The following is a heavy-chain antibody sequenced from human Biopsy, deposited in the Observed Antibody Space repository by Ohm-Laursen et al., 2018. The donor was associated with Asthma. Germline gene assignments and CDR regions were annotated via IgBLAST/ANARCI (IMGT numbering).Heavy chain of an antibody. J-gene: IGHJ4*02. V-gene: IGHV3-9*01. Sequence: SLGLSCAASGFIFDDYIIHWVRQAPGKGLEWVSHITWDSATTVYADSVKGRFTVSRDNAKNSVYLQMNSLRGADTALYYCVKDIRLQLWGFDSWGQGTLVTVSS. CDR3: VKDIRLQLWGFDS. CDR2: ITWDSATT. D-gene: IGHD6-13*01. CDR1: GFIFDDYI.